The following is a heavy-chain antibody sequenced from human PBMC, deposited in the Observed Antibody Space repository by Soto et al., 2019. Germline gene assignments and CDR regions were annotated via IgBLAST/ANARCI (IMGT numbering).Heavy chain of an antibody. Sequence: GGSLRLSCAASGFTVSSNYMSWVRQAPGKGLEWVSVIYSGGSTYYADSVRGRFTISRDNSKNTLYLQMHSLRAEDTAVYYCARDAQSPGHYYSGMAVWGQGTTVTVSS. CDR1: GFTVSSNY. J-gene: IGHJ6*02. CDR2: IYSGGST. CDR3: ARDAQSPGHYYSGMAV. V-gene: IGHV3-53*01.